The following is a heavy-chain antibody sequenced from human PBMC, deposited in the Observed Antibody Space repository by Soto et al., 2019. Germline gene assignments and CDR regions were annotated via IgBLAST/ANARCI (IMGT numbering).Heavy chain of an antibody. CDR2: ISGSGTNT. CDR3: AKVGDARTNVVVIRNFDY. Sequence: EVQLLESGGGLAQPGGSLRLSCAASGFTFSNYGMTWVRQAPGKGLEWVSGISGSGTNTFYADAVKGRFAISRDNSKNRLYVPMNSLRADDTAVYYCAKVGDARTNVVVIRNFDYWGQGTLVTVSS. CDR1: GFTFSNYG. J-gene: IGHJ4*02. D-gene: IGHD3-22*01. V-gene: IGHV3-23*01.